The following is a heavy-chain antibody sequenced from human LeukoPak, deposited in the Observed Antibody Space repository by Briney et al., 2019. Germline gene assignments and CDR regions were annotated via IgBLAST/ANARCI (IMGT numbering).Heavy chain of an antibody. Sequence: PGGSLRLSCAASGFTFTNYGLQWVRQAPGKGLEWVAGVWYGGSEKSYADSVKGRFTMSRDNSKNTLYLQMNSLRAEDTAIYYCAKTSRGNSAYDSPFDYWGQGTLVTVSS. CDR2: VWYGGSEK. CDR1: GFTFTNYG. CDR3: AKTSRGNSAYDSPFDY. J-gene: IGHJ4*02. V-gene: IGHV3-33*06. D-gene: IGHD5-12*01.